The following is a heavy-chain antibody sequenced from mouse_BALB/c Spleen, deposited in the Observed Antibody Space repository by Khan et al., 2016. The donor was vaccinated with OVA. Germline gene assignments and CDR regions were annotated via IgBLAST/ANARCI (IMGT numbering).Heavy chain of an antibody. J-gene: IGHJ3*01. CDR1: GYTFTSYT. CDR3: VRDGAYHRNDGWFAY. Sequence: QVQLQQSGAELARPGASVKMSCKASGYTFTSYTIHWIKERPGQGLEWIGNINPSNGYTNYNQKFKDKATLTTDKSSTTAYLQLSSLTSDDSAVYNCVRDGAYHRNDGWFAYWGQGTLVTVS. V-gene: IGHV1-4*01. D-gene: IGHD2-14*01. CDR2: INPSNGYT.